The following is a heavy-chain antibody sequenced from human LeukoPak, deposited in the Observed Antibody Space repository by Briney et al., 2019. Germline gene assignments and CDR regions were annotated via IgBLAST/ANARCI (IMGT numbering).Heavy chain of an antibody. CDR2: IYYSGST. V-gene: IGHV4-31*03. CDR3: ARDRRHIVVA. D-gene: IGHD2-21*01. J-gene: IGHJ5*02. CDR1: GGSISSGGYY. Sequence: SETLSLTCTVSGGSISSGGYYWSWIRQHPGKGLEWIGYIYYSGSTYYNPSLKSRVTISVDTSKNQFSLKLSSVTAAGTAVYYCARDRRHIVVAWGQGTLVTVSS.